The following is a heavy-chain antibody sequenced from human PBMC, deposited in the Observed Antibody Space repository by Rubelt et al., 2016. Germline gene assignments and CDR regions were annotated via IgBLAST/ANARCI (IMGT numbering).Heavy chain of an antibody. CDR1: GFTFSSYA. CDR2: IYANGNT. J-gene: IGHJ3*01. V-gene: IGHV3-30*14. CDR3: ISYV. Sequence: QVQLVESGEGVVQPGRSLRLSCAASGFTFSSYALHWVRQAPGKGLEWVSSIYANGNTHYADSMKGRFTISRDKSKNTVFLQMNSLRVDDTAVYYCISYVWGQGTMVTVSS.